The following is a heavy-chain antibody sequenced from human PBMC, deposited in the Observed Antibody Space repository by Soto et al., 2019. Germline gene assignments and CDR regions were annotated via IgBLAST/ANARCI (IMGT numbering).Heavy chain of an antibody. Sequence: SETLSLTCTVSGGSISSYYWSWIRQPPGKGLEWIGYIYYSGSTNYNPSLKSRVTISVDTSKNQFSLKLSSVTAADTAVYYCARHLRPSSVPAAMMNPYHYYYYYYYMDVWGKGTTVTVSS. CDR2: IYYSGST. CDR3: ARHLRPSSVPAAMMNPYHYYYYYYYMDV. D-gene: IGHD2-2*01. CDR1: GGSISSYY. V-gene: IGHV4-59*08. J-gene: IGHJ6*03.